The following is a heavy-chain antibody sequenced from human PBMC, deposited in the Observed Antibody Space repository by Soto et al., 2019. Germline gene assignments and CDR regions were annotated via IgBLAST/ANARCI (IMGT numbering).Heavy chain of an antibody. V-gene: IGHV3-23*01. J-gene: IGHJ4*02. CDR2: VSGTGANT. CDR3: AKARDRDYGGNSHPWDY. Sequence: EVQLLESGGGLAQPGGSLRLSCAAPGLGSSVYAMTWVRQAPGMGLEWVSTVSGTGANTYYADSVKGRCTISRDNSKNKFYLQMNSLRAGDTAVYYCAKARDRDYGGNSHPWDYWGQGTLVTVSS. D-gene: IGHD4-17*01. CDR1: GLGSSVYA.